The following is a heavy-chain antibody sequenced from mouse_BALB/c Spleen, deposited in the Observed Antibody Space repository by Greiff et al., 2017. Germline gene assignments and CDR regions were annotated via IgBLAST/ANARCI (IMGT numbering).Heavy chain of an antibody. J-gene: IGHJ2*01. CDR1: GFNIKDYY. V-gene: IGHV14-4*02. D-gene: IGHD2-1*01. CDR3: NGAPIYYGNAHDY. CDR2: IDPENGDT. Sequence: EVQLVESGAELVRSGASVKLSCTASGFNIKDYYMHWVKQRPEQGLEWIGWIDPENGDTEYAPKFQGKATMTADTSSNTAYLQLSSLTSEDTAVYYCNGAPIYYGNAHDYWGQGTTLTVSS.